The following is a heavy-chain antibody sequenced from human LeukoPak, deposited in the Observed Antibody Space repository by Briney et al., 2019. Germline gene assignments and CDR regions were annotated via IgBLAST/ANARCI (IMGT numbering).Heavy chain of an antibody. Sequence: SQTLSLTCAISGDSVSSNSVAWNWIRQSPSRGLEWLGRTYYRSKWYNDYAVSVKSRMTINPDTSKNQFSLRLNSVTPKDTAVYYCARGDSSGWYGIYYYYGMDVWGQGTTVTVSS. CDR3: ARGDSSGWYGIYYYYGMDV. D-gene: IGHD6-19*01. J-gene: IGHJ6*02. CDR2: TYYRSKWYN. CDR1: GDSVSSNSVA. V-gene: IGHV6-1*01.